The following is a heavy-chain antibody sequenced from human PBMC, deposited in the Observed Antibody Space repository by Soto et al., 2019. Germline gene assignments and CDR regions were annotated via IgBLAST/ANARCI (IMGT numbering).Heavy chain of an antibody. CDR1: GFTFDNFA. J-gene: IGHJ4*02. D-gene: IGHD3-10*01. Sequence: GGSLRLSCTTSGFTFDNFAMSWIRQAPGKGLEWVSGFRTGADDGTTYYADSVKGRFTISRDISKNTLFLQMNSLRAEDTAIYYCAKKVNSGPGSQYFDYWGQGTLVTVSS. CDR3: AKKVNSGPGSQYFDY. CDR2: FRTGADDGTT. V-gene: IGHV3-23*01.